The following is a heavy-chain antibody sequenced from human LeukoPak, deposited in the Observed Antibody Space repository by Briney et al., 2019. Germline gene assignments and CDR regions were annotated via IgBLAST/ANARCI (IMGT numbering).Heavy chain of an antibody. Sequence: SETLSLTCTVSGGSISSSSYYWGWIRQPPGKGLEWIGSIYYSGSTYYNPSRKRRVTISVDKSNNQFPLKLSSVTAADTAVYYCASLLWGYADYWGQGTLVTVSS. V-gene: IGHV4-39*01. J-gene: IGHJ4*02. D-gene: IGHD2-8*01. CDR1: GGSISSSSYY. CDR3: ASLLWGYADY. CDR2: IYYSGST.